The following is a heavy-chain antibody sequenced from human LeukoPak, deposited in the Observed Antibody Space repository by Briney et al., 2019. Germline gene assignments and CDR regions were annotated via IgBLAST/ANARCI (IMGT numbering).Heavy chain of an antibody. D-gene: IGHD3-9*01. Sequence: GGSLRLSCAASGFSFSDYYMSWIRQAPGKGLEWVSYTYGGSTTTYYADSVKGRFTISRDNAKKTLYLQMNSLRAEDTAVYYCARSIGLTGGGVDVWGQGTTVTVSS. CDR3: ARSIGLTGGGVDV. V-gene: IGHV3-11*01. CDR1: GFSFSDYY. J-gene: IGHJ6*02. CDR2: TYGGSTTT.